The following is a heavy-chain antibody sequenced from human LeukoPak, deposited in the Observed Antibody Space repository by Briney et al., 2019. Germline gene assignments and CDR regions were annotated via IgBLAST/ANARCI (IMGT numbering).Heavy chain of an antibody. CDR3: AKSLFSSNWDDFDY. J-gene: IGHJ4*02. V-gene: IGHV3-23*01. CDR1: GFSVSTSG. D-gene: IGHD6-13*01. Sequence: GGSLRLSCAVSGFSVSTSGMSWVRQAPGKGLEWISAISVDGEETFYADSVKGRFFISRDNSKNTLFLQMNSLRAEDTAVYYCAKSLFSSNWDDFDYWGQGTLVTVSS. CDR2: ISVDGEET.